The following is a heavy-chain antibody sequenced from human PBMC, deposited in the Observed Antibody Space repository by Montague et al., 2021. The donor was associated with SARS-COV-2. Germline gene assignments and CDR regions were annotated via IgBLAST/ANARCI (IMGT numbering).Heavy chain of an antibody. CDR1: GGSISRGGYY. V-gene: IGHV4-31*03. J-gene: IGHJ6*03. Sequence: TLSLTCTVSGGSISRGGYYWSWIRQHPGKGLEWIGYIYNSGSTYYNPSLKSRVTISVDTSKNQFSLKLTSVTAADTAVYYCASSYGGNLGYYYYYIDVWGKGTTVTVSS. CDR3: ASSYGGNLGYYYYYIDV. D-gene: IGHD4-23*01. CDR2: IYNSGST.